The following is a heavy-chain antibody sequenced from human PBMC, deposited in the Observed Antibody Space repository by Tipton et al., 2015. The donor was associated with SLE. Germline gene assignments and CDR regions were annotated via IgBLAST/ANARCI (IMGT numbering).Heavy chain of an antibody. D-gene: IGHD3-22*01. CDR1: GFTFSSYW. Sequence: SLRLSCAASGFTFSSYWMSWVRQAPGKGLEWVANIKQDGSEKYYVDSVKGRFTISRDNAKNSLYLQMNSLRAEDTAVYYCTRGRTYYYDSSGYYPWYFDYWGQGTLFTVSS. CDR2: IKQDGSEK. J-gene: IGHJ4*02. CDR3: TRGRTYYYDSSGYYPWYFDY. V-gene: IGHV3-7*05.